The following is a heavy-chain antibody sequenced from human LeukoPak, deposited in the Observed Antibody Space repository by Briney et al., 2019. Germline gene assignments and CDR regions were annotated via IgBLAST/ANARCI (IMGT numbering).Heavy chain of an antibody. D-gene: IGHD6-19*01. CDR3: AKYISGYAPNFDY. J-gene: IGHJ4*02. CDR2: ISDSGGTI. Sequence: GGSLRLSCAASGFTFSSYAMTWVRQAPGKGLEWVSVISDSGGTIHYADSVKGRFTISRANSKNTLYLQMNSLRAEDTAVYYCAKYISGYAPNFDYWGQETLVTVSS. CDR1: GFTFSSYA. V-gene: IGHV3-23*01.